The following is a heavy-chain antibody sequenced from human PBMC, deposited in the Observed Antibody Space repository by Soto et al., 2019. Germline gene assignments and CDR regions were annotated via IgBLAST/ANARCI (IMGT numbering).Heavy chain of an antibody. CDR1: GGSISSSTW. D-gene: IGHD2-2*01. J-gene: IGHJ6*02. Sequence: QVQLQESGPGLVKPSGTLSLTCAVSGGSISSSTWWSWVRQPPGKGLEGIGAIYHSGRTNYNPSLKSRVTRSVDKSKTQCSLKRSSVTAADTAVYYCARVVGGYYYGMDVWGQGTTVTVSS. CDR2: IYHSGRT. CDR3: ARVVGGYYYGMDV. V-gene: IGHV4-4*02.